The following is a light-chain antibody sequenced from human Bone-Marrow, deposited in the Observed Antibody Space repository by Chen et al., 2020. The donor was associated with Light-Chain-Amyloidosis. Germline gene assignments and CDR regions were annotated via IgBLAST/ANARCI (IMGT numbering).Light chain of an antibody. Sequence: QSVLTQPPSASGTPGLRVTISCSGSSSNIGSNYVYWYQQLPGTAPKLLIYRNNQRPSGVPDRFSGSKSGTSASLAISGLRSEDEADYYCAAWDDSLSGPGVFGGGTKLTVL. CDR1: SSNIGSNY. CDR3: AAWDDSLSGPGV. CDR2: RNN. J-gene: IGLJ2*01. V-gene: IGLV1-47*01.